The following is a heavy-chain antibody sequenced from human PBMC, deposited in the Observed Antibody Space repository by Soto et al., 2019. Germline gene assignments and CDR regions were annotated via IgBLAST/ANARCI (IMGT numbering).Heavy chain of an antibody. D-gene: IGHD6-6*01. Sequence: ETLSLTCAVYGGSFSGYYWSWIRQPPGKGLEWIGEINHSGSTNYNPSLKSRVTISVDTSKNQFSLKLSSVTAADTAVYYCARQPGSSSSIWGQGTLVTVSS. J-gene: IGHJ4*02. CDR1: GGSFSGYY. CDR3: ARQPGSSSSI. V-gene: IGHV4-34*01. CDR2: INHSGST.